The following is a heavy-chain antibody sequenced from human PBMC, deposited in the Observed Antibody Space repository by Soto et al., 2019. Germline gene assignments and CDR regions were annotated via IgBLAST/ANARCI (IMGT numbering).Heavy chain of an antibody. D-gene: IGHD4-4*01. CDR1: GFTFSSYW. CDR3: ARGLPNYSSFDS. V-gene: IGHV3-74*01. J-gene: IGHJ4*02. CDR2: VSSDGSNT. Sequence: EVQLVESGGGLVQPGESLRLSCAASGFTFSSYWMHWIRQAPGKGLVWVSRVSSDGSNTVYATSVKGRLTISRDNAKNTLYLQMNSLSDEDTAVYYCARGLPNYSSFDSWGQGTLVTVSS.